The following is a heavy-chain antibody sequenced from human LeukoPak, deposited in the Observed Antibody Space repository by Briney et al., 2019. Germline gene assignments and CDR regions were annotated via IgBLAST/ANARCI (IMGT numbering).Heavy chain of an antibody. J-gene: IGHJ4*02. CDR1: VFTFSSYS. D-gene: IGHD3-10*01. Sequence: GGSLRLSCTASVFTFSSYSMNWVRQAPGKGLEWVSSISSSSSYIYYADSVKGRFTISRDNAKNSLYLQRNRLRAEDTAVYYCASRKQGYYGSGSYSDYWGQGTLVTVSS. CDR3: ASRKQGYYGSGSYSDY. V-gene: IGHV3-21*01. CDR2: ISSSSSYI.